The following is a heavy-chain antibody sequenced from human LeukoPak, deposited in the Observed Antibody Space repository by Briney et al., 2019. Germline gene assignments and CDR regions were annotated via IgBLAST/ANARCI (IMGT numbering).Heavy chain of an antibody. CDR1: GFTFSSYW. Sequence: PGGSLRVSCAASGFTFSSYWMTWVLQAPGKGLEWVANIKQDGSQKFYLDSVKGRFTISRDNAKESLFLQMNSLRAEDTAVYYCATHYDSTAYSLDYWGQGTLVTVSS. CDR3: ATHYDSTAYSLDY. D-gene: IGHD3-22*01. CDR2: IKQDGSQK. V-gene: IGHV3-7*01. J-gene: IGHJ4*02.